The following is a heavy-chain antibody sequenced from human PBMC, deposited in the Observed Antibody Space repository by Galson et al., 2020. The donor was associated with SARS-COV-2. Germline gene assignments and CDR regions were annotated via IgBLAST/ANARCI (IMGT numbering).Heavy chain of an antibody. CDR1: GGSISSYY. Sequence: SETLSLTCTVSGGSISSYYWSWIRQPPGKGLEWIGYIYYSGSTNYNPSLKSRVTISVDTSKNQFSLKLSSVTAADTAVYYCARAESLPPFFDYWGQGTLVTVSS. J-gene: IGHJ4*02. CDR3: ARAESLPPFFDY. V-gene: IGHV4-59*01. CDR2: IYYSGST.